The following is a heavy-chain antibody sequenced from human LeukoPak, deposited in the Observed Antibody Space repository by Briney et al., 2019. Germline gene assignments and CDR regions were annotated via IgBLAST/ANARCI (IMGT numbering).Heavy chain of an antibody. J-gene: IGHJ6*03. CDR2: INPNSGGT. V-gene: IGHV1-2*06. D-gene: IGHD6-13*01. CDR3: ARAVAAGYYYMDV. CDR1: GYTFTGYY. Sequence: ASVKVSCKASGYTFTGYYMHWVRQAPGQGLEWMGRINPNSGGTNYAQKFQGRVTMTRDTPISTAYMELSRLRSDDTAVYYCARAVAAGYYYMDVWGKGTTVTVSS.